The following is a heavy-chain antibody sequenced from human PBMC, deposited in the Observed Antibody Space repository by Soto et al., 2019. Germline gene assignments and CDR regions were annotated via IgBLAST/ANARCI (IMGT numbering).Heavy chain of an antibody. CDR1: GFTFSSYW. Sequence: DVQLVESGGGLVQPGGSLRLSCAASGFTFSSYWMSWVRQAPGKGLEWVANIKQHGSERWYVDSVKGRFTISRDNAKNSLYLQMNSLRPEDTAVYFCARGAVGVSGYWGQGTLVTVSS. CDR3: ARGAVGVSGY. J-gene: IGHJ4*02. V-gene: IGHV3-7*05. D-gene: IGHD2-8*02. CDR2: IKQHGSER.